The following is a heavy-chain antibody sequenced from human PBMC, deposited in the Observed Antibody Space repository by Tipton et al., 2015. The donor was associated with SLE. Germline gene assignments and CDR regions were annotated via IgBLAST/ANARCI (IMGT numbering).Heavy chain of an antibody. V-gene: IGHV1-18*01. CDR3: ARGPEEWDILDAFDI. J-gene: IGHJ3*02. D-gene: IGHD1-26*01. Sequence: QSGPEVKKPGASVKVSCKASGYTFTNYGISWVRQAPGQGLEWMGWISAYNGHTNYGQKVQDRVTMTTDTSTSTAYMELRSLKSDDTAVYFCARGPEEWDILDAFDIWGQGTMVSVSS. CDR1: GYTFTNYG. CDR2: ISAYNGHT.